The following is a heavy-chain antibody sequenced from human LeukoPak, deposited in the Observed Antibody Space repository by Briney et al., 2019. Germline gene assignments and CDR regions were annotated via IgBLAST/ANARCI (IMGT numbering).Heavy chain of an antibody. CDR1: GFSFSDYY. CDR2: IRKKANSYST. D-gene: IGHD3-10*01. Sequence: GGSLRLSCAASGFSFSDYYMDWVRQAPGKGLEWVGRIRKKANSYSTEYAASVKARFTISRDDSKNSLYLQMNSLRAEYTALYHCARNKGMDVWGQGTTVNGSS. J-gene: IGHJ6*02. V-gene: IGHV3-72*01. CDR3: ARNKGMDV.